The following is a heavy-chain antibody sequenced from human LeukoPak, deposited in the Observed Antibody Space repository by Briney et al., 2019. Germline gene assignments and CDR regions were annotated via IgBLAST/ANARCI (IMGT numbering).Heavy chain of an antibody. J-gene: IGHJ4*02. D-gene: IGHD6-19*01. V-gene: IGHV3-15*01. Sequence: GSLRLSCAASGFTFSNAWMSWVRQAPGKGLEWVGRIKSKTDGGTTDYAATVKGRFTISRDDSKNTLYLQMNSLKTEDTAVYYCTTLKAVAEYYFDYWGQGTLVTVSS. CDR3: TTLKAVAEYYFDY. CDR2: IKSKTDGGTT. CDR1: GFTFSNAW.